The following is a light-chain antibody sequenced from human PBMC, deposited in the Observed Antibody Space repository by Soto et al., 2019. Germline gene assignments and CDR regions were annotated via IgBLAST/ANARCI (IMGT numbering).Light chain of an antibody. CDR3: QKYNGAPPFT. J-gene: IGKJ3*01. CDR2: AAS. CDR1: QGIGNS. V-gene: IGKV1-27*01. Sequence: DIQMTQSPSSLSASVGDRVTITCRASQGIGNSLAWYQQKPGNVPKLLIYAASTLQSGVPSRFSGSGSETEFTLTIASLQPEDVATYYCQKYNGAPPFTFGPGTKVDIK.